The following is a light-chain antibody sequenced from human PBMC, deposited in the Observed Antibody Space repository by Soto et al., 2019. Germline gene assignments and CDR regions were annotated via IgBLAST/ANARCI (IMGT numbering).Light chain of an antibody. CDR2: EAS. J-gene: IGKJ3*01. CDR1: QSVGSTY. Sequence: EILLTQSPGTLSLSPGERATLSCRTSQSVGSTYLAWYQQKPGQAPRLLIYEASRRATGIPDRFSGSGSGTDFTLTISRLEPEDFAVYYCQQYNNWPPGATFGPGTKVEI. V-gene: IGKV3-20*01. CDR3: QQYNNWPPGAT.